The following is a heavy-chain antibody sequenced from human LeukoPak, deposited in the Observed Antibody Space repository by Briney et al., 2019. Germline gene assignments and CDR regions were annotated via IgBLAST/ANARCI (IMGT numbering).Heavy chain of an antibody. CDR1: GFTFSSYS. Sequence: GGSLRLSCAASGFTFSSYSMNWVRQAPGKGLEWVAFISGSSAYISYADSVKGRFTISRDNAKNSLYLQMNNLRAEDTAVYYCAKKMDDAFDIWGQGTMVTVSS. CDR2: ISGSSAYI. J-gene: IGHJ3*02. D-gene: IGHD5-24*01. V-gene: IGHV3-21*01. CDR3: AKKMDDAFDI.